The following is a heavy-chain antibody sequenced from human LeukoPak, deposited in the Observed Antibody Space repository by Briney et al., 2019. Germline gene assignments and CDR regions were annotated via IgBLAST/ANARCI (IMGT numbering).Heavy chain of an antibody. CDR1: GFTVSSNY. V-gene: IGHV3-53*01. CDR2: IYSGGST. CDR3: AKEDGYSSSSTDY. D-gene: IGHD6-6*01. J-gene: IGHJ4*02. Sequence: PGGSLRLSCAASGFTVSSNYMSWVRQAPGKGLEWVSVIYSGGSTYYADSVKGRFTISRDNSKNTLYLQMNSLRAEDTAVYYCAKEDGYSSSSTDYWGQGTLVTVSS.